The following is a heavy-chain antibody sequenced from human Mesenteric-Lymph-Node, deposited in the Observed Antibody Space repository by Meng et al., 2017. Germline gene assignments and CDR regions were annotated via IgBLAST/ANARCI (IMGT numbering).Heavy chain of an antibody. J-gene: IGHJ2*01. CDR2: MSYAGGNE. CDR1: GCTFGTDE. V-gene: IGHV3-30*01. CDR3: ASVPGPAD. Sequence: VWRLGSVAVVPEPGMSLLVHCAAVGCTFGTDELHWVRQAGGKGLDWVSIMSYAGGNEYYADSVKGRFTISGDNSKSTLYLQMNSLRAEDTAVYYCASVPGPADWGRGTLVTVSS.